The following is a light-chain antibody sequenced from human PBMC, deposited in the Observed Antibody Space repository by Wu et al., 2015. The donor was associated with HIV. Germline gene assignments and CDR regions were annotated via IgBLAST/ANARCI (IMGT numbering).Light chain of an antibody. J-gene: IGKJ4*01. CDR3: QQYDTSPVT. CDR2: DAS. CDR1: QSVSSY. V-gene: IGKV3-11*01. Sequence: EIVLTQSPATLSLSPGERATLSCRASQSVSSYLAWYQQKPGQAPRLLIYDASNRATGIPARFSGSGSGTDFTLTISSLEPEDFALYYCQQYDTSPVTFGGGTKVEIK.